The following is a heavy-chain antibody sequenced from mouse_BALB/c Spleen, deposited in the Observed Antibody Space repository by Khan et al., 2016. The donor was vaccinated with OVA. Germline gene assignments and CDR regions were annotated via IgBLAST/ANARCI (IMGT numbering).Heavy chain of an antibody. Sequence: EVKLEVSGPGLVKPSQSLSLTCTVTGYSITSDYAWNWIRQFPGNKLEWMGYISYSGSTTYNPSLKSRISITRYTSKNQFFLQLNSVTTEDTATYYCARWFTYWGQGTLVTVSA. V-gene: IGHV3-2*02. CDR2: ISYSGST. CDR1: GYSITSDYA. J-gene: IGHJ3*01. CDR3: ARWFTY.